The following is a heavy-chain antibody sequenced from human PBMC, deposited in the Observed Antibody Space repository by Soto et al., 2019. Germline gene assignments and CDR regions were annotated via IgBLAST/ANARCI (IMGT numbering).Heavy chain of an antibody. V-gene: IGHV3-23*01. CDR2: ISGSGGST. CDR1: GFTFSSYA. Sequence: GGSLRLSCAASGFTFSSYAMSWVRQAPGKGLEWVSAISGSGGSTYYADSVKGRFTISRDNSKNTLYLQMNSLRAEDTAVYYCAKALRYFDWLLFELDYWGQGTLVTVSS. CDR3: AKALRYFDWLLFELDY. D-gene: IGHD3-9*01. J-gene: IGHJ4*02.